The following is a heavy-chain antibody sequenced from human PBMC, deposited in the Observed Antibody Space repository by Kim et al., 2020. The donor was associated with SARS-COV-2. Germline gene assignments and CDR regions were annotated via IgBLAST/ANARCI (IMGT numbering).Heavy chain of an antibody. CDR3: AKDLSIYVSGRLDAFDI. D-gene: IGHD3-16*01. Sequence: GGSLRLSCAASGFTFSSYGMHWVRQAPGKGLEWVAVIWYDGSNKYYADSVKGRFTISRDTSKNTLYLQMNSLRAVDTAVYYCAKDLSIYVSGRLDAFDIWCQETMVTVSS. CDR1: GFTFSSYG. V-gene: IGHV3-33*06. CDR2: IWYDGSNK. J-gene: IGHJ3*02.